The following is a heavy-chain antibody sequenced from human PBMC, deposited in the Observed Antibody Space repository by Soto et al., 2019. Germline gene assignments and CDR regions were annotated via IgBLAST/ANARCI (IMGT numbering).Heavy chain of an antibody. CDR3: ARTVGAAYYFDF. CDR2: IWTSGST. V-gene: IGHV4-4*07. J-gene: IGHJ4*02. D-gene: IGHD3-16*01. Sequence: QVQLQESGPGLVKPSETLSLTCNVSGDSMSKYYWSWVRQPAGKVLEWIGRIWTSGSTNYNPSLKSRVTMSIDTSNKHFSLDLKSVTAADTAVYYCARTVGAAYYFDFWGQGVLVTVSS. CDR1: GDSMSKYY.